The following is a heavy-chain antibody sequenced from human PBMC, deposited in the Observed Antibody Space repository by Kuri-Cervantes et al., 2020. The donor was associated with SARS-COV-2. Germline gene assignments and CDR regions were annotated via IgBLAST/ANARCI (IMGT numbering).Heavy chain of an antibody. V-gene: IGHV4-61*09. D-gene: IGHD1-26*01. J-gene: IGHJ4*02. Sequence: SETLSLTCIVSSGSLSSGNYSWNWIRQPAGKGLEWIGHIYTSGSTNSNPSLKSRVTMSVDTSKNQFPLKLSSVTAADTAVYYCARGRSGSYLGYWGQGTLVTVSS. CDR1: SGSLSSGNYS. CDR3: ARGRSGSYLGY. CDR2: IYTSGST.